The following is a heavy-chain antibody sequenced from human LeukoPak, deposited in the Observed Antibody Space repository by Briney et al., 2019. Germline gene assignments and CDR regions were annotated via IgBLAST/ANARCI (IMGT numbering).Heavy chain of an antibody. CDR2: ISDSGSD. CDR3: ARHRRNYYGTGGSPFDF. CDR1: GASMSNYY. Sequence: SETLSLTCTISGASMSNYYWSWIRQPPGKRPEWMAYISDSGSDIYNPSLKSRVAISVDTSKNQFSLKVTSATAADTAVYFCARHRRNYYGTGGSPFDFWGQGILVTVSS. J-gene: IGHJ4*02. V-gene: IGHV4-59*08. D-gene: IGHD3-10*01.